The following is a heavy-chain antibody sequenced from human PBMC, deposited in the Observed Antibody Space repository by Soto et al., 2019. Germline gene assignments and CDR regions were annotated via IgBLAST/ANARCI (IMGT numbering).Heavy chain of an antibody. CDR1: GFTFSSYG. Sequence: QVQLVESGGGVVQPGRSLRLSCAASGFTFSSYGMHWVRQARGKGLEWVAVIWYDGSNKYYADSVKGRFTISRDNSKNALCQQMNKLTTEYTAVYYGERDLVVRGVSHPYRYYYYDMDVWGKGTTVTVSS. CDR3: ERDLVVRGVSHPYRYYYYDMDV. J-gene: IGHJ6*04. D-gene: IGHD3-10*01. CDR2: IWYDGSNK. V-gene: IGHV3-33*01.